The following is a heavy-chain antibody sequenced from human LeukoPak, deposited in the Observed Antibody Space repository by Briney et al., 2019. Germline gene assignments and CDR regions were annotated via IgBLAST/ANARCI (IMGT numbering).Heavy chain of an antibody. D-gene: IGHD6-13*01. J-gene: IGHJ4*02. Sequence: PETLSLTCTVSGDSISSYYWSWIRQPPGKGLEWIGYIHYSGSTNYNPSLKSRVTISVDTTKNQFSLILSSVTTADTAVYYCAREVVAAAGTVDYWGQGTLVTVSS. CDR3: AREVVAAAGTVDY. V-gene: IGHV4-59*01. CDR1: GDSISSYY. CDR2: IHYSGST.